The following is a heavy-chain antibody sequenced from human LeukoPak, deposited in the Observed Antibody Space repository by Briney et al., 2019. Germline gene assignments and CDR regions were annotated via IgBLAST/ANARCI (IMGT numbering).Heavy chain of an antibody. V-gene: IGHV5-51*01. CDR1: GYSFTNYW. Sequence: GESLKISCKGSGYSFTNYWIGWVRQMPGKGLGWMGIIDPGDSDVRYGPSFQGKVTISADKSISTAYLQWSSLKASDTAIYYCARRVYSNYWYFDLWGRGTLVTVSS. J-gene: IGHJ2*01. CDR3: ARRVYSNYWYFDL. D-gene: IGHD4-11*01. CDR2: IDPGDSDV.